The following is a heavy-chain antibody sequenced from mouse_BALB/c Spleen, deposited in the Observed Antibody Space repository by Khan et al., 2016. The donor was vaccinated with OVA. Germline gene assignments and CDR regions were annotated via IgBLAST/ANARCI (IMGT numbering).Heavy chain of an antibody. V-gene: IGHV1-7*01. CDR3: TRDRIDY. CDR1: GYTFSTYW. CDR2: INPTSGYT. J-gene: IGHJ2*01. Sequence: QVQLKQSGAALAKPWASVKMSCKASGYTFSTYWMHWVKQRPGQGLEWIGYINPTSGYTDYNEKFKDKATLSADKYSRTAYMLLSRLTSEDSAVYYCTRDRIDYWGQGTTLTVSS.